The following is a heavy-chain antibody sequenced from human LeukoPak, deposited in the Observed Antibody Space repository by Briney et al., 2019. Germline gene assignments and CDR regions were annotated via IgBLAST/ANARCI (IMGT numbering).Heavy chain of an antibody. CDR3: ARPAAGTRAFDI. Sequence: ASVKVSCKASGYTFTSYDINWVRQATGQGLEWMGWMNPNSGNTGYAQKFQGRVTIARNTSISTPYMEVSSLRSEDTAVYYCARPAAGTRAFDIWGQGTMVTVSS. CDR1: GYTFTSYD. V-gene: IGHV1-8*01. D-gene: IGHD6-13*01. CDR2: MNPNSGNT. J-gene: IGHJ3*02.